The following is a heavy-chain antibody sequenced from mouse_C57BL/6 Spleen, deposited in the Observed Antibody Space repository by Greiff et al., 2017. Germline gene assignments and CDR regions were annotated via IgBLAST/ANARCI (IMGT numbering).Heavy chain of an antibody. CDR2: IDPSDSYT. CDR3: ARGATVVPYYFDY. Sequence: QVQLQQPGAELVMPGASVKLSCKASGYTFTSYWMHWVKQRPGQGLEWIGEIDPSDSYTNYNQKFKGKSTLTEDKSSSTAYMRLSSLTSEDSAVYYCARGATVVPYYFDYWGQGTTLTVSS. J-gene: IGHJ2*01. V-gene: IGHV1-69*01. CDR1: GYTFTSYW. D-gene: IGHD1-1*01.